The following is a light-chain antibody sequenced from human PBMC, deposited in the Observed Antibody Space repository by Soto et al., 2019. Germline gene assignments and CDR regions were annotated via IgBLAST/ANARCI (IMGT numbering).Light chain of an antibody. CDR1: QRTSCW. CDR2: QPS. CDR3: QHYNKYPWK. Sequence: DIQMTQSPSTLSASVGDRVTITCRARQRTSCWSAWYQQKPGKAHKLLSYQPSSLESVAPARLSGSGSGTEFTLTISSLQPEDFANYYCQHYNKYPWKFSQGTKVEI. J-gene: IGKJ1*01. V-gene: IGKV1-5*03.